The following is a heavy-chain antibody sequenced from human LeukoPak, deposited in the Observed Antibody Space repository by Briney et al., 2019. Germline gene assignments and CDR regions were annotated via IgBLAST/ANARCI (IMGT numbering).Heavy chain of an antibody. Sequence: GGSLRLSCAASGFTFSSYAMHWVRQAPGKGLEWVAVISYDGSNKYCADSVKGRFTISRDNSKNTLYLQMNSLRAEDTAVYYCARDSTDGVIPRELHPPFDYWGQGTLVTVSS. CDR1: GFTFSSYA. CDR3: ARDSTDGVIPRELHPPFDY. CDR2: ISYDGSNK. D-gene: IGHD1-26*01. J-gene: IGHJ4*02. V-gene: IGHV3-30-3*01.